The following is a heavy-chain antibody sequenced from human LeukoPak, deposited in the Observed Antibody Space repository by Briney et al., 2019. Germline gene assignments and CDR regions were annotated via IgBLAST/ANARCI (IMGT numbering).Heavy chain of an antibody. V-gene: IGHV6-1*01. Sequence: SQTLSLTCAISGDSVSSSDATWNWIRQSPSRGLEWLGRTYYRSRWSSDYAPPVRSRITINSDTAKNRFSLQLNSVTPEDTAVYYCARASYRAFYIWGQGTMVTVSS. CDR3: ARASYRAFYI. CDR1: GDSVSSSDAT. J-gene: IGHJ3*02. CDR2: TYYRSRWSS. D-gene: IGHD4-11*01.